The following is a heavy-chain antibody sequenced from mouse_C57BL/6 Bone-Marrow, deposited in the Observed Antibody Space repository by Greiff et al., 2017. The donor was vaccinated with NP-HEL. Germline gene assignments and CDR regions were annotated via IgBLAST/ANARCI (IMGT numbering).Heavy chain of an antibody. CDR2: IWSGGST. CDR3: ARNYGPGFAY. CDR1: GFSLTSYG. J-gene: IGHJ3*01. Sequence: VQLQQSGPGLVQPSQSLSITCTDSGFSLTSYGVHWVRQSPGKGLEWLGVIWSGGSTDYNAAFISRLSISKDNSKSQVFFKMNSLQADDTAIYYCARNYGPGFAYWGQGTLVTVSA. V-gene: IGHV2-2*01. D-gene: IGHD1-1*02.